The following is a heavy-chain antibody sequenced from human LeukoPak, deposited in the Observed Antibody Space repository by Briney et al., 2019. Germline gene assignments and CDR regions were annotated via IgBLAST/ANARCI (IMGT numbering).Heavy chain of an antibody. CDR3: ARGRMATIFDY. Sequence: NASETLSLTCTVSGGPISSYYWSWIRQPPGKGLEWIGYIYYSGSTNYNPSLKSRVTISVDTSKNQFSLKLSSVTAADTAVYYCARGRMATIFDYWGQGTLVTVSS. CDR2: IYYSGST. CDR1: GGPISSYY. V-gene: IGHV4-59*01. J-gene: IGHJ4*02. D-gene: IGHD5-24*01.